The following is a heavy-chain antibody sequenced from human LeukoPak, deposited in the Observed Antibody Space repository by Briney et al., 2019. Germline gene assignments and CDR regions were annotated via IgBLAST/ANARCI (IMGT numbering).Heavy chain of an antibody. CDR2: VNADGGNT. D-gene: IGHD1-26*01. CDR3: TKRVKYGGTWDHFAD. Sequence: PGGSLRLSCAASGFTFSSYEMNWVRQAPGKGLEWVSTVNADGGNTYYADSVKGRFTISRDNSKSTLILQMNSLRVEDTALYYCTKRVKYGGTWDHFADWGQGTLVTVSS. J-gene: IGHJ4*02. CDR1: GFTFSSYE. V-gene: IGHV3-23*01.